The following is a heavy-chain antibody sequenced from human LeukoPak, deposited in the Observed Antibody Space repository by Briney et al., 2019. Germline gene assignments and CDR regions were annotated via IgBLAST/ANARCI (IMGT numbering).Heavy chain of an antibody. CDR1: GGSISSGGYS. CDR2: IYHSGST. Sequence: SQTLSLTCAVSGGSISSGGYSWSRIRQPPGKGLEWIRYIYHSGSTYYNPSLKSRVTISVDRSKNQFSLKLSSVTAADTAVYYCARDTGLALDYWGQGTLVTVSS. CDR3: ARDTGLALDY. V-gene: IGHV4-30-2*01. J-gene: IGHJ4*02. D-gene: IGHD4-11*01.